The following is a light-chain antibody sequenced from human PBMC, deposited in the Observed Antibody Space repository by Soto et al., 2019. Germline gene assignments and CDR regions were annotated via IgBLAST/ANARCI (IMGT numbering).Light chain of an antibody. J-gene: IGKJ1*01. V-gene: IGKV3-15*01. CDR1: QSVSSN. CDR3: QQYNNLPPTPTT. CDR2: GAS. Sequence: EIVMTQSPATLSVSPGERATLSCRASQSVSSNLAWYQQKPGQAPRLLIYGASTRATGIPARFSGSGSGTEFTLTISSLQSEDFAGYYCQQYNNLPPTPTTFGQGTKVDIK.